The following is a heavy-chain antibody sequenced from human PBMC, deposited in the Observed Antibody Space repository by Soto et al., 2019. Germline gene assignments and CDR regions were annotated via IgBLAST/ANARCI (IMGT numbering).Heavy chain of an antibody. D-gene: IGHD4-17*01. CDR2: MYSSENT. CDR1: GGFVSSSSYS. J-gene: IGHJ6*02. CDR3: ARVRATVTTYYGMDV. V-gene: IGHV4-39*07. Sequence: SETLSLTCSVSGGFVSSSSYSWGWIRQSPGKGLEWIGTMYSSENTYYNPSLLSRVTISVDTSKNEFSLRLSSVTAADTAVYYCARVRATVTTYYGMDVWGQGTTVTV.